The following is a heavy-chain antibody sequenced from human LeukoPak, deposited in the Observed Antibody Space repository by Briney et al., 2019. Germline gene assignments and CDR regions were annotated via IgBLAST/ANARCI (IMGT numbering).Heavy chain of an antibody. J-gene: IGHJ4*02. D-gene: IGHD6-13*01. CDR2: INHSGST. Sequence: SETLSLSCAVYVGSFSGYYWCWIRQPPGKGLEWIGEINHSGSTNYNPSLKSRVTISVDTSKNQFSLKLSSVTAADTAVYYCARRMGIAAAFFFGGQGTLVTVSS. CDR3: ARRMGIAAAFFF. CDR1: VGSFSGYY. V-gene: IGHV4-34*01.